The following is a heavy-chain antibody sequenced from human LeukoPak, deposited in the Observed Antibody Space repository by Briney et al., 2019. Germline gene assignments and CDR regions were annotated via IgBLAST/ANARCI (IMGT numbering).Heavy chain of an antibody. CDR1: GYTFTSYY. J-gene: IGHJ4*02. Sequence: ASVTVSCQASGYTFTSYYMHWVRPAPGQGLEGMGIINPSGGSTNYAQKFQGRVTMTRDMSTSTVYMELSSLRSEDTAVYYCAREQLVRVRVYYWGQGTLVTVSS. D-gene: IGHD6-13*01. CDR2: INPSGGST. V-gene: IGHV1-46*01. CDR3: AREQLVRVRVYY.